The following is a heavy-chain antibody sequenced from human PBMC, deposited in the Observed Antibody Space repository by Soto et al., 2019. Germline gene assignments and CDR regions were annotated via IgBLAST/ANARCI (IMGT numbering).Heavy chain of an antibody. J-gene: IGHJ5*02. V-gene: IGHV1-3*01. CDR1: GYTFTRYT. CDR3: ARGIAKGKLDP. D-gene: IGHD2-15*01. Sequence: GASVKVSCKASGYTFTRYTMNWVRQAPGQRLEWMGWINPDNGNTKSSQKFQDRVIITRDTSASTAYMDLSSLRSEDTAVYYCARGIAKGKLDPWGQGTLVTVYS. CDR2: INPDNGNT.